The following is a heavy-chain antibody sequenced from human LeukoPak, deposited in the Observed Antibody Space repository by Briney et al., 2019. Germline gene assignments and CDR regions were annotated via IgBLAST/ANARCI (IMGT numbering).Heavy chain of an antibody. V-gene: IGHV4-39*01. Sequence: SETLSLTCTVSGGSISSSSYYWGWLRQPPGKGLEWIGSIYYSGSTYYNPSLKSRVTISVDTSKNQFSLKLSSVTAADTAVYYCARQFAGAHAFDIWGQGTMVTVSS. CDR2: IYYSGST. J-gene: IGHJ3*02. CDR1: GGSISSSSYY. D-gene: IGHD7-27*01. CDR3: ARQFAGAHAFDI.